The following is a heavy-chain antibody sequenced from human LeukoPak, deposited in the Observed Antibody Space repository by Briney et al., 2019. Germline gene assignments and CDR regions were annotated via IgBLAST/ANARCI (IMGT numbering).Heavy chain of an antibody. CDR1: GFTFSSYA. V-gene: IGHV3-23*01. J-gene: IGHJ6*02. D-gene: IGHD3-22*01. Sequence: GGSLRLSCAASGFTFSSYAMSWVRQAPGKGLEWVSAISGSGGSTYYADSVKGRFTISRDNSKNTLYLQMNSLRAEDTAVYYCAKGEYYYDSSGSNYGMDVWGQGTTVTVSS. CDR3: AKGEYYYDSSGSNYGMDV. CDR2: ISGSGGST.